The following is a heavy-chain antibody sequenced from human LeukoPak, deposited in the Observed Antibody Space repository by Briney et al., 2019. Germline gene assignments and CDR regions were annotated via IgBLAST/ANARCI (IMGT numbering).Heavy chain of an antibody. V-gene: IGHV3-23*01. J-gene: IGHJ6*02. CDR1: GFTFSSFA. CDR2: ISGSGSST. D-gene: IGHD3-16*01. CDR3: ARGGGLDV. Sequence: PGGSLRLSCAASGFTFSSFAMSWVRQAPGKGLEWVSIISGSGSSTSYGDSVKGRFTISRDNAKNSLYLQMSNLRAEDTAVYFCARGGGLDVWGQGATVTVSS.